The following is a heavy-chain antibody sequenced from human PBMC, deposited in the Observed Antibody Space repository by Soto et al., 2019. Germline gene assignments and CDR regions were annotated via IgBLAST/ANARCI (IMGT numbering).Heavy chain of an antibody. J-gene: IGHJ3*02. D-gene: IGHD2-15*01. CDR1: GFTFSDYA. CDR3: ARESAREDSLGYYLDI. CDR2: LSYGGSNN. Sequence: QEQLVESGGGVAQPGTSLRLSCAASGFTFSDYAFHWVRQAPIKVLERVALLSYGGSNNYYADSVKGRVSVSSNNSRNTLIMLVNSLRPVDTATYYRARESAREDSLGYYLDIWGQGTIGTASS. V-gene: IGHV3-30-3*01.